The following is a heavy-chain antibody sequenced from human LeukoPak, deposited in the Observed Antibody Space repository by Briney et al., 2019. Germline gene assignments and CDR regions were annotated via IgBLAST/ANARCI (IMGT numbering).Heavy chain of an antibody. D-gene: IGHD2-21*02. CDR1: GFTFSSYA. CDR3: ARDERDCGGDCYSSYYYGMDV. J-gene: IGHJ6*02. CDR2: ISYDGSNK. Sequence: PGGSLRLSCAASGFTFSSYAMHWVRQAPGKGLEWVAVISYDGSNKYYADSVKGRFTISRDNSKNTLYLQMNSLRAEDTAVYYCARDERDCGGDCYSSYYYGMDVWGQGTTVTVSS. V-gene: IGHV3-30-3*01.